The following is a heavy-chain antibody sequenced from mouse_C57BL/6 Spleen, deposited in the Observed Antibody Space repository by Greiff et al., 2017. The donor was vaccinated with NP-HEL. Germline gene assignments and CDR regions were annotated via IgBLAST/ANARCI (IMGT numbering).Heavy chain of an antibody. D-gene: IGHD3-2*02. V-gene: IGHV3-6*01. CDR1: GYSITSGYY. Sequence: SGPGLVKPSQSLSLTCSVTGYSITSGYYWNWIRQFPGNKLEWMGYISYDGSNNYNPSLKNRISITRDTSKNQFFLKLNSVTTEDTATYYCAREGTAQATYWFAYWGQGTLVTVSA. J-gene: IGHJ3*01. CDR2: ISYDGSN. CDR3: AREGTAQATYWFAY.